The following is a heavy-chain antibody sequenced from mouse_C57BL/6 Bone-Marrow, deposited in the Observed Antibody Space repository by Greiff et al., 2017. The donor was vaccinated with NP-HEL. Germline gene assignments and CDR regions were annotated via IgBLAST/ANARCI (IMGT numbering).Heavy chain of an antibody. J-gene: IGHJ2*01. CDR2: IYPGSGST. Sequence: VQLQQPGAELVKPGASVKMSCKASGYTFTSYWITWVKQRPGQGLEWIGDIYPGSGSTNYNEKFKSKATLTVDTSSSTAYMQLSSLTSEDSAVYYCAEADLLRLRGFDCWGQGTTVTVST. D-gene: IGHD2-2*01. CDR1: GYTFTSYW. V-gene: IGHV1-55*01. CDR3: AEADLLRLRGFDC.